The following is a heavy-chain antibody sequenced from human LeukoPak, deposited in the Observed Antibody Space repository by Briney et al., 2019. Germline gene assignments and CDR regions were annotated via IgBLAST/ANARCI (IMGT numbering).Heavy chain of an antibody. CDR2: ISGSNSYI. CDR3: ARALTTLTYEGY. J-gene: IGHJ4*02. V-gene: IGHV3-21*01. D-gene: IGHD1-1*01. Sequence: GGSLRLSCTTSGFTFSSYTMTWVRQAPGKGLEWVSSISGSNSYIFYADSVKGRFTVSRDNAKDSLYLQMNSLRAEDTAVYYCARALTTLTYEGYWGQGTLVTVSS. CDR1: GFTFSSYT.